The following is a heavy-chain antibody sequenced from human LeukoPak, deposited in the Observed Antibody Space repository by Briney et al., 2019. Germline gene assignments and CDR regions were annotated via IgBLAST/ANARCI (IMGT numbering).Heavy chain of an antibody. CDR3: ARCDYDILTGYYYYGMDV. CDR2: IYTSRST. CDR1: GGSISSYY. Sequence: SETLSLTCTVSGGSISSYYWSWIRQPAGKGLEWIGRIYTSRSTNYNPSLKSRVTMSVDTSKNQFSLKLSSVTAADTAVYYCARCDYDILTGYYYYGMDVWGQGTTVTVSS. J-gene: IGHJ6*02. V-gene: IGHV4-4*07. D-gene: IGHD3-9*01.